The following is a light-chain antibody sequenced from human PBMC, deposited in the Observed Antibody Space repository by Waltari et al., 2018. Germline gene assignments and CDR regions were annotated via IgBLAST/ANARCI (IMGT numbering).Light chain of an antibody. J-gene: IGKJ1*01. CDR3: QQYYSTTAT. Sequence: DIVMTQSPDSLAVSLGGRATINCKSSQTALYHADKRNYLAWYQQKPGLPPRLLIYWASTRESGVPDRCSGSGSGTDFSLTITSLQAEDVAVYYCQQYYSTTATFGQGTKVEIK. V-gene: IGKV4-1*01. CDR2: WAS. CDR1: QTALYHADKRNY.